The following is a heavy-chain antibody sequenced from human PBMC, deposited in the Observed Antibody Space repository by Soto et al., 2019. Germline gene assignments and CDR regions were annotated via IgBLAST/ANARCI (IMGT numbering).Heavy chain of an antibody. Sequence: AASVKGSWKASGFTFTISAMQWGRQARGQRLEWIGWIVVGSGNTNYAQKFQERVTITRDMSTSTAYMELSSLRSEDTAVYYCAAAGYYYDSSGYYYRQWFDPWGQGTLVTVSS. CDR2: IVVGSGNT. D-gene: IGHD3-22*01. CDR3: AAAGYYYDSSGYYYRQWFDP. V-gene: IGHV1-58*02. CDR1: GFTFTISA. J-gene: IGHJ5*02.